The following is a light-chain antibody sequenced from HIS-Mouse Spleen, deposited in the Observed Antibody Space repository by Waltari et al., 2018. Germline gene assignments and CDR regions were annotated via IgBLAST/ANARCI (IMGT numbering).Light chain of an antibody. CDR2: DNN. J-gene: IGLJ2*01. CDR1: SPNMGNKY. Sequence: QSVLSQPPSVSAAPGQKVTISCSGISPNMGNKYLLWYQQLPGTAPKLLIYDNNKRPSGIPDRFSGSKSGTSATLGITGLQTGDEADYYCGTWDSSLSAVVFGGGTKLTVL. CDR3: GTWDSSLSAVV. V-gene: IGLV1-51*01.